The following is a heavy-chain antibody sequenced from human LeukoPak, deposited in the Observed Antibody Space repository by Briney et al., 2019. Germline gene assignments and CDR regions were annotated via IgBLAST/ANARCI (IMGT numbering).Heavy chain of an antibody. V-gene: IGHV4-39*07. D-gene: IGHD3-10*01. CDR1: GGSFSSYY. Sequence: SETLSLTCAVYGGSFSSYYWGWIRQPPGKGLEWIGSIYYSGSTYYNPSLKSRVTISVDTSKNQFSLKLSSVTAADTAVYYCARSSYNMVRGLETLDYWGQGTLVTVSS. J-gene: IGHJ4*02. CDR3: ARSSYNMVRGLETLDY. CDR2: IYYSGST.